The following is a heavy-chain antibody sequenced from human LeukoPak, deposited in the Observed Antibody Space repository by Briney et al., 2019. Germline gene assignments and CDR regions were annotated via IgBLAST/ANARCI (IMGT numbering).Heavy chain of an antibody. J-gene: IGHJ4*02. CDR1: GFIFSDHW. V-gene: IGHV3-74*01. D-gene: IGHD2-15*01. CDR2: INNDGSST. CDR3: VVGGSPGY. Sequence: GGSLRLSCAASGFIFSDHWMHWVRQAPGKGLVWLSRINNDGSSTIYADSVKGRFTFSRDNTKNTWSLEMNSLRAEDTAVYYCVVGGSPGYWGQGTLVTVSS.